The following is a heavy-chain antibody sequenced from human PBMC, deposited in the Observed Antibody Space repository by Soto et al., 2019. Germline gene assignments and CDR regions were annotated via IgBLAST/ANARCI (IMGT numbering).Heavy chain of an antibody. CDR3: AKGNTDMIKDYYGLDV. D-gene: IGHD5-18*01. Sequence: EVQLLESGGGLVQPGGSLRLSCAASGFTFTSYAMTWVRQAPGKGLEWVSAISGSGGSTFYADSVKGRFTISRDNSKNTLYLQMNCLRAEVTAVYYCAKGNTDMIKDYYGLDVWGQGTTVTVSS. V-gene: IGHV3-23*01. J-gene: IGHJ6*02. CDR2: ISGSGGST. CDR1: GFTFTSYA.